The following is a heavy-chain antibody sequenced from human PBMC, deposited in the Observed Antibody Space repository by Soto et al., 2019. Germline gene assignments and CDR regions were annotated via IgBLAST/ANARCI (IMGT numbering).Heavy chain of an antibody. J-gene: IGHJ4*02. V-gene: IGHV3-30*03. CDR3: ARGPSYSDSYFDH. D-gene: IGHD4-17*01. CDR2: ISYDGNNK. CDR1: GFTFSSYG. Sequence: GGSLRLSCAASGFTFSSYGMHWVRQAPGKGLEWVAVISYDGNNKYYADSVEGRFTISRDNSKNTVYLQMNSLRLEDTAVYYCARGPSYSDSYFDHWGQGTLVTVS.